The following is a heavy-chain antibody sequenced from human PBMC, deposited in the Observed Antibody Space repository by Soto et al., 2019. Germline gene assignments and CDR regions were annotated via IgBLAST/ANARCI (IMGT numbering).Heavy chain of an antibody. Sequence: QVQLVESGGGVVQPGRSLRLSCGASGFTFSSYGMHWVRQAPGKGLEWVAVISYDGSNKYYADSVKGRFTISSDNSKNTLYLQMNSLRAEDTAVYYCAKDSGYSSSGIDYWGQGTLVTVSS. V-gene: IGHV3-30*18. CDR3: AKDSGYSSSGIDY. CDR1: GFTFSSYG. CDR2: ISYDGSNK. J-gene: IGHJ4*02. D-gene: IGHD6-6*01.